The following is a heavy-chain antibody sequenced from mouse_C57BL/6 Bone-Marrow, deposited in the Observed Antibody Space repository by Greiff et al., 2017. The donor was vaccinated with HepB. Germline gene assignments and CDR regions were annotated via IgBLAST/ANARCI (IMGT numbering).Heavy chain of an antibody. D-gene: IGHD2-2*01. CDR2: ISSGSSTI. J-gene: IGHJ2*01. Sequence: EVKLVESGGGLVKPGGSLKLSCAASGFTFSDYGMHWVRQAPEKGLEWVAYISSGSSTIYYADTVKGRFTISRDNAKNTLFLQMTSLRSEDAAMYYCARTTMVTLFDYWGQGTTLTVSS. CDR3: ARTTMVTLFDY. V-gene: IGHV5-17*01. CDR1: GFTFSDYG.